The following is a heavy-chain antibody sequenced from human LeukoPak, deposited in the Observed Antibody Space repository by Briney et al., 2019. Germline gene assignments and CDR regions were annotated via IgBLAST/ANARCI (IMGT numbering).Heavy chain of an antibody. D-gene: IGHD3-22*01. V-gene: IGHV1-69*13. Sequence: SVKVSCKASGGPFSSYAISWARQAPGQGLEWMGGIIPLFGPADYAQKFQGRVTITADESTRTAYMELNSLRSEDTAVYYCASFYDSTGSVYYYAMDVWGQGTTVTVSS. CDR3: ASFYDSTGSVYYYAMDV. J-gene: IGHJ6*02. CDR2: IIPLFGPA. CDR1: GGPFSSYA.